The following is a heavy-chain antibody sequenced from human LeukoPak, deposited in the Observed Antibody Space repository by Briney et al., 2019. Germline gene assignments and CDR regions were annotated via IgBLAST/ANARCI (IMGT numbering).Heavy chain of an antibody. J-gene: IGHJ4*02. Sequence: GGSLRLSCAASGFSFGGHEMNRVRQAPGKGLEWVSYISSRDSTIYYADSVKGRFTISRDNAKNSLYLQMNSLRAEDTAVYYCARALGECTSGSCAIDYWGQGTLVTVSS. D-gene: IGHD2-15*01. CDR1: GFSFGGHE. V-gene: IGHV3-48*03. CDR3: ARALGECTSGSCAIDY. CDR2: ISSRDSTI.